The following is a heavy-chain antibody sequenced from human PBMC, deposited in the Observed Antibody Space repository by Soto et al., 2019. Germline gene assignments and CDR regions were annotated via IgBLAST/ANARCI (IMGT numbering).Heavy chain of an antibody. J-gene: IGHJ4*02. V-gene: IGHV3-72*01. D-gene: IGHD3-10*01. CDR3: TVWGSGNDFGAA. Sequence: EAELVESGGGLVQPGGSLRLSCAASGCTFSEHYMDWVRQAPGKGLEWVGRSKNKADSYTTEYAASVKGRFTISRDGSKNSLFLQMNSLKTEDTAVYYCTVWGSGNDFGAAWGQGILVTVSS. CDR1: GCTFSEHY. CDR2: SKNKADSYTT.